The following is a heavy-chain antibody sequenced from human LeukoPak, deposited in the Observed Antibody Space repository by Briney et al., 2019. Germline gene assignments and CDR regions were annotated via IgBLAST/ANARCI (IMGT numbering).Heavy chain of an antibody. J-gene: IGHJ3*02. Sequence: GGSLRLSCAAPGFIVSSNYMSWIRQAPGKGLEWVSYISSSGSTIYYADSVKGRFTISRDNAKNSLYLQMNSLRAEDTAVYYCARTIGPLEAFDIWGQGTMVTVSS. D-gene: IGHD1-1*01. CDR3: ARTIGPLEAFDI. V-gene: IGHV3-11*01. CDR2: ISSSGSTI. CDR1: GFIVSSNY.